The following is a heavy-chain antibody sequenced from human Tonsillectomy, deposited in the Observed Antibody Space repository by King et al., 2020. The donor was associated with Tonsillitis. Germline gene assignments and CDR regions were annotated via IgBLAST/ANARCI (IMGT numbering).Heavy chain of an antibody. CDR2: LNPNRGGT. Sequence: QLVQSGAEVRKPGASVKVSCKASGYTFTGDYMHWVRQAPGQGLVWMGWLNPNRGGTDYAQKFQGRVSVTRDTSISTAYMELSRLRSDDTAVYYCARDGSTGWLADWGQGTLVTVSS. D-gene: IGHD6-19*01. J-gene: IGHJ4*02. CDR3: ARDGSTGWLAD. CDR1: GYTFTGDY. V-gene: IGHV1-2*02.